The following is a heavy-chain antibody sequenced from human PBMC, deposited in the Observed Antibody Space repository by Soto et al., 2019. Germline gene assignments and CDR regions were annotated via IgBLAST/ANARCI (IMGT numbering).Heavy chain of an antibody. J-gene: IGHJ4*02. CDR2: ISPIFGTA. CDR1: GGTFSSYG. D-gene: IGHD4-17*01. Sequence: QVQLVQSGAEVKKPGSSVKVSCKASGGTFSSYGISWVRQAPGQVREWMVGISPIFGTANYSQKVQGRVSITADESPRTDSVQLRSLRSEATAVYYWARVGSTVRDPYAGGFDYWGQGTLVTVSS. V-gene: IGHV1-69*01. CDR3: ARVGSTVRDPYAGGFDY.